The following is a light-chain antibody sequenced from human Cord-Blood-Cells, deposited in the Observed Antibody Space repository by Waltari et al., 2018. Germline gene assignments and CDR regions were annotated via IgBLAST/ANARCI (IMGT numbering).Light chain of an antibody. J-gene: IGLJ1*01. CDR2: EVS. CDR1: SSDVGGSNY. CDR3: SSYAGSNNYV. Sequence: QSALTQPPSASGSPGQSVTISCTGTSSDVGGSNYVSWYQQHPGKAPKLMIFEVSKRPAGVPDRCSGSKSGNTASLTVSGLQAEDEADYECSSYAGSNNYVVGTGTKVTVL. V-gene: IGLV2-8*01.